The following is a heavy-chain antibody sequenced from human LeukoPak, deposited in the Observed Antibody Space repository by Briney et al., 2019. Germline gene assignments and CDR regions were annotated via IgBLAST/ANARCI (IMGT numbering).Heavy chain of an antibody. Sequence: ASVKVSCKASGYTFTSYYMHWVRQAPGQGLEWMGIINPSGGSTSYAQKSQGRVTMTRDMSTSTVYMELSSLRSEDTAVYYCARPSGVRGVILVYWGQGTLVTVSS. J-gene: IGHJ4*02. CDR1: GYTFTSYY. V-gene: IGHV1-46*01. CDR3: ARPSGVRGVILVY. CDR2: INPSGGST. D-gene: IGHD3-10*01.